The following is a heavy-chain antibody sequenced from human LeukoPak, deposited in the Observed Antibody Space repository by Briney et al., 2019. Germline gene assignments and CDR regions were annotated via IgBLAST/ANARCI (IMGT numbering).Heavy chain of an antibody. Sequence: SETLSLTCTVSGGSISSGGYYWSWIRQHPGKGLEWIGYIYYSGSTYYNPSLKSRVTISVDTSKNQFSLKLSSVTAADTAVYYCARVIAAAGAFDYWGQGTLVTVSS. CDR1: GGSISSGGYY. CDR3: ARVIAAAGAFDY. CDR2: IYYSGST. D-gene: IGHD6-13*01. V-gene: IGHV4-31*03. J-gene: IGHJ4*02.